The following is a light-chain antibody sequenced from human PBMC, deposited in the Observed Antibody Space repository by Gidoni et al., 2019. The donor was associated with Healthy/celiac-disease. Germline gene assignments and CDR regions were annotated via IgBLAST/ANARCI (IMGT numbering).Light chain of an antibody. CDR1: QSVLYSSNNKNY. V-gene: IGKV4-1*01. J-gene: IGKJ4*01. CDR2: WAS. CDR3: QQYYSTPLT. Sequence: DIVMTQFPDSLPVSLGERATIHCTSSQSVLYSSNNKNYLAWYQQKPGQPPKLLIYWASTRESGVPDRFSGSGSGTDFTLTISSLQAEDVAVYYCQQYYSTPLTFGGGTKVEIK.